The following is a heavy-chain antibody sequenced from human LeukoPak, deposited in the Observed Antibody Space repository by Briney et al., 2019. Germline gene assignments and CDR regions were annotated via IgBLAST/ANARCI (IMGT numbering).Heavy chain of an antibody. J-gene: IGHJ4*02. D-gene: IGHD3-9*01. Sequence: SETLSLTCTVSGGSISSSSYYWGWIRQPPGKGLEWIGSIYCSGSTYYNPSLKSRVTISVDTSKNQFSLKLSSVTAADTAVYYCARRGYDILTGFDYFDYWGQGTLVTVSS. V-gene: IGHV4-39*01. CDR1: GGSISSSSYY. CDR3: ARRGYDILTGFDYFDY. CDR2: IYCSGST.